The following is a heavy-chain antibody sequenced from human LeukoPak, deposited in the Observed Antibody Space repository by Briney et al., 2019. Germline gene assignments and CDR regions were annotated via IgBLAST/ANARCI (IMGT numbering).Heavy chain of an antibody. CDR1: GFTFSSYA. CDR2: ISGSGGST. CDR3: AKDRGGTMVRGVFDY. Sequence: GGSLRLSCAASGFTFSSYAMSWVRQAPGKGLEWVSAISGSGGSTYYADSVKGRFTISRDNSKNTLYLQMNSLRDEDTAVYYCAKDRGGTMVRGVFDYWGQGTLVTVSS. V-gene: IGHV3-23*01. J-gene: IGHJ4*02. D-gene: IGHD3-10*01.